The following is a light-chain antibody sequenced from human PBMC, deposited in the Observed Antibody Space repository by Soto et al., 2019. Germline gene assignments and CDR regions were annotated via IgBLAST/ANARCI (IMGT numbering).Light chain of an antibody. CDR1: QSLLHGDGKTY. J-gene: IGKJ1*01. V-gene: IGKV2D-29*01. Sequence: DIVMTQTPLSLSVTPGQPASISCKSTQSLLHGDGKTYLYWYLQKPGKPPQLLIHEGSNRFFGVXDTXSGSGSGTEFTLRFSRVEAEDVGVYYCMQSIHLPRTFGQGTKVEIK. CDR3: MQSIHLPRT. CDR2: EGS.